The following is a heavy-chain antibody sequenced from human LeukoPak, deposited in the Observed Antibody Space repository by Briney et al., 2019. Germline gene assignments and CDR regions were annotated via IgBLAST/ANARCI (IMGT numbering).Heavy chain of an antibody. CDR3: ARATGYDATFDY. V-gene: IGHV3-21*01. CDR2: ISSSSNYI. CDR1: GFTFSSYS. D-gene: IGHD6-13*01. J-gene: IGHJ4*02. Sequence: GGSLRLSCAASGFTFSSYSMNWVRQAPGKGLEWVSSISSSSNYIYYADSMKGRFTISRDDAKNSLYLQMNSLRAEDTAVYFCARATGYDATFDYWGQGTLVTVSS.